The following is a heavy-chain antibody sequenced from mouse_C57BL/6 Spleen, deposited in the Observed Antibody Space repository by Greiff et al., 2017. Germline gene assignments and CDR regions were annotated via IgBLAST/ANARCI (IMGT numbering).Heavy chain of an antibody. J-gene: IGHJ3*01. V-gene: IGHV5-17*01. D-gene: IGHD1-1*01. Sequence: DVQLVESGGGLVKPGGSLKLSCAASGFTFSDYGMHWVRQAPEKGLEWVAYISSGSSTIYYADTVKGRFTISRDNAKNTLFLQMTSLRSEDTAMYYCARTVITTVPFAYWGQGTLVTVSA. CDR2: ISSGSSTI. CDR1: GFTFSDYG. CDR3: ARTVITTVPFAY.